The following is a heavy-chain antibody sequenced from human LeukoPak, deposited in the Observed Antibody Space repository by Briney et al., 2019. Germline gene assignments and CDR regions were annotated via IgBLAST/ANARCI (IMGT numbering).Heavy chain of an antibody. D-gene: IGHD3-3*01. CDR2: IYTSGST. V-gene: IGHV4-61*02. Sequence: SETLSLTCTVSGGSISSGSYYWSWIRQPAGKGLEWIGRIYTSGSTNYNPSLKSRVTISVDTSKNQFSLKLSSVTAADTAVYYCARDPTNWIDYWGQGTLVTVSS. J-gene: IGHJ4*02. CDR1: GGSISSGSYY. CDR3: ARDPTNWIDY.